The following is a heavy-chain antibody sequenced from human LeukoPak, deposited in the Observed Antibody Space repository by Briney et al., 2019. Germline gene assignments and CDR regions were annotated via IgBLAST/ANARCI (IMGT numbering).Heavy chain of an antibody. J-gene: IGHJ3*02. CDR2: ISGSGDTT. D-gene: IGHD5-24*01. Sequence: GGSLRLSCAASGFTFSSYAMSWVRQAPGKGLEWVSTISGSGDTTYYADSVKGRFTISRDNAKNSLYVQMNSLRAEDTAVYYCARGRDGYTHDAFDIWGQGTMVTVSS. CDR1: GFTFSSYA. V-gene: IGHV3-23*01. CDR3: ARGRDGYTHDAFDI.